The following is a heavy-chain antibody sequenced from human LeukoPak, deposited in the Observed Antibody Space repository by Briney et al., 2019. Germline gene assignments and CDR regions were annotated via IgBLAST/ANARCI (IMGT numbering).Heavy chain of an antibody. CDR3: ARDNPNYYDSSGYYLTDY. CDR1: GYTFTNYD. D-gene: IGHD3-22*01. Sequence: GASVKVSCKASGYTFTNYDFNWMRQATGQGLEWMGWMNPNSGSTGYAQKFQGRVTMTRDTSISTAYMELSSLTSEDTAVYYCARDNPNYYDSSGYYLTDYWGQGTLVTVSS. J-gene: IGHJ4*02. V-gene: IGHV1-8*01. CDR2: MNPNSGST.